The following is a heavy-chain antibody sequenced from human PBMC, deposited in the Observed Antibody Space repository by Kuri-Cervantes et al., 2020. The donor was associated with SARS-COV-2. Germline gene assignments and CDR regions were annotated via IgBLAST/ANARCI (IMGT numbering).Heavy chain of an antibody. J-gene: IGHJ4*02. D-gene: IGHD6-13*01. CDR1: GYTFTSYG. Sequence: ASVKVSCKASGYTFTSYGIGWVRQAPGQGLEWMGLITPNGDLTLYAQNFQGRFTVTRDTSTRTVFMELSSLRSEDTAVYYCAREAAVAGKNFDYWGQGTLVTVSS. CDR2: ITPNGDLT. CDR3: AREAAVAGKNFDY. V-gene: IGHV1-46*01.